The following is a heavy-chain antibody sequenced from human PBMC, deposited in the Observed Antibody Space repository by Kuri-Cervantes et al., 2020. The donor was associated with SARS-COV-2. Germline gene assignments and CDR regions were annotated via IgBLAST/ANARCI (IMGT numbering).Heavy chain of an antibody. CDR2: IYPGGST. V-gene: IGHV4-30-2*01. CDR1: GASITSGGYS. Sequence: SQTHSLPCVVSGASITSGGYSGSWVRQLTGEGLEWIGFIYPGGSTSYNPSLQSRVTLSRDGSENQFSLRLTSVTAADTAVYYCARVLDCDHHGFDVWGQGTLVTVSS. D-gene: IGHD2-21*01. J-gene: IGHJ3*01. CDR3: ARVLDCDHHGFDV.